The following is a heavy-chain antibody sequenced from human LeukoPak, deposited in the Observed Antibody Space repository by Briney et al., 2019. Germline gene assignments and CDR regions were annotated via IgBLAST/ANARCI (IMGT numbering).Heavy chain of an antibody. D-gene: IGHD3-10*02. V-gene: IGHV3-21*01. CDR3: AELGITMIGGV. Sequence: GESLRLSCAASGFPFSSYAMSWVRQAPGKGLEWVSSISSSSSYIYYADSVKGRFTISRDNAKNSLYLQMNSLRAEDTAVYYCAELGITMIGGVWGKGTTVTISS. J-gene: IGHJ6*04. CDR1: GFPFSSYA. CDR2: ISSSSSYI.